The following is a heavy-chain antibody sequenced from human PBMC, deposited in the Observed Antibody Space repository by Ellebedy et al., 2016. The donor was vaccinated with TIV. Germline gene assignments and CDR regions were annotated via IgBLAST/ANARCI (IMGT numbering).Heavy chain of an antibody. D-gene: IGHD3-3*01. CDR1: GFTFSSYA. Sequence: GESLKISCAASGFTFSSYAMSWVRQAPGKGLEWVSTISNTGSRTYYADSVEGRFIISRDNPKKTLYLQMNSLRAEDTAVYYCAKSYTGPSNVLRYLEWLKPMDAWGQGTTVTVSS. CDR2: ISNTGSRT. J-gene: IGHJ6*02. V-gene: IGHV3-23*01. CDR3: AKSYTGPSNVLRYLEWLKPMDA.